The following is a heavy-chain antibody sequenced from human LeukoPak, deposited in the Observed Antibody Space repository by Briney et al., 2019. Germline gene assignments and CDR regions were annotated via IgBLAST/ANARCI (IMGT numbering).Heavy chain of an antibody. Sequence: GGSLRLSCAASGFIFSSYSMNWLRQAPGKGLEWVSSISSSESYIYYADSVKGRFTISRDNAKNSLYLQMSSLRAEDTAVYYCATMRGGYEGYFDYWGQGTLVTVSS. CDR3: ATMRGGYEGYFDY. CDR2: ISSSESYI. D-gene: IGHD3-16*01. J-gene: IGHJ4*02. V-gene: IGHV3-21*01. CDR1: GFIFSSYS.